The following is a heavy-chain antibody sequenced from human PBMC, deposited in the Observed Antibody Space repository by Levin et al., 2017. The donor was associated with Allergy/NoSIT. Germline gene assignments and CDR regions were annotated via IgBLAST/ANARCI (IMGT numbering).Heavy chain of an antibody. Sequence: GESLKISCAASGFTFSSYAMHWVRQAPGKGLEWVAVISYDGSNKYYADSVKGRFTISRDNSKNTLYLQMNSLRAEDTAVYYCASAGTPNYWGQGTLVTVSS. J-gene: IGHJ4*02. CDR2: ISYDGSNK. V-gene: IGHV3-30-3*01. D-gene: IGHD6-13*01. CDR3: ASAGTPNY. CDR1: GFTFSSYA.